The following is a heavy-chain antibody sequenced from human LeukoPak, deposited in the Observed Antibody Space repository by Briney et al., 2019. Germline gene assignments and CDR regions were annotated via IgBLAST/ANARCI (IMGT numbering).Heavy chain of an antibody. CDR1: GGSISSYY. D-gene: IGHD6-19*01. CDR3: AREGAAVAGYYYYYMDV. V-gene: IGHV4-4*07. Sequence: SETLSLTCTVSGGSISSYYWSWIRQPAGKGLEWIGRIYTSGSTNYNPSLKSRVTISVGTSKNQFSLKLSSVTAADTAVYYCAREGAAVAGYYYYYMDVWGKGTTVTVSS. CDR2: IYTSGST. J-gene: IGHJ6*03.